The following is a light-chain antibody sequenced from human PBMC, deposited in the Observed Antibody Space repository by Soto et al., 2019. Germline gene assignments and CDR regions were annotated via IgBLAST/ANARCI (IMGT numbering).Light chain of an antibody. V-gene: IGLV1-40*01. CDR1: SSNIGAGYE. CDR2: GNT. CDR3: QSYDSSLSASYV. J-gene: IGLJ1*01. Sequence: QSVVTQPPSVSGAPGQRVTMSCTGSSSNIGAGYEVHWYQHLPGKAPKLLIYGNTNRPSGVPDRFSGSKSGTSASLAITGLQAEDEADYYCQSYDSSLSASYVFGGGTKLTVL.